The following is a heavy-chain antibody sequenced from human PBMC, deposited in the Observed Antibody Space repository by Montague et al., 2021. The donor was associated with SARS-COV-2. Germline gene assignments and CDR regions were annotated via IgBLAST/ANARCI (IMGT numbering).Heavy chain of an antibody. D-gene: IGHD3-3*01. CDR2: INHSGST. Sequence: SETLSLTCAVYGGSFSGYYWSWIRQPPGKGLEWIGEINHSGSTNYNPSLKSRVTISVDTSKNQFSLKLSSVTAADTAVYYCASPPFGVAPYYFDYRGQGTLVTVSS. J-gene: IGHJ4*02. CDR1: GGSFSGYY. V-gene: IGHV4-34*01. CDR3: ASPPFGVAPYYFDY.